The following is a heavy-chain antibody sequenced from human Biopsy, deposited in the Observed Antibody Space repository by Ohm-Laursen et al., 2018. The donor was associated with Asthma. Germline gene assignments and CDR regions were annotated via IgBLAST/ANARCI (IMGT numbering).Heavy chain of an antibody. CDR2: ISSSGSSI. V-gene: IGHV3-11*01. Sequence: GSLRLSCSASGFTFSDYSMTWIRQAPGKGQEWISYISSSGSSILYADSVKGRFTISRDNAKNSLHLQMNSLRAEDTAIYYCARDIAFGGVHDFWGQGTLVAASS. D-gene: IGHD3-16*01. CDR3: ARDIAFGGVHDF. CDR1: GFTFSDYS. J-gene: IGHJ4*02.